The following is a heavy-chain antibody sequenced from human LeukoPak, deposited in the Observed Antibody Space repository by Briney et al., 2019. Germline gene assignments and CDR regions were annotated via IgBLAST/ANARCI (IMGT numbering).Heavy chain of an antibody. CDR2: INPSGGST. D-gene: IGHD2-2*01. CDR1: GYTFTSYY. J-gene: IGHJ4*02. CDR3: ARDLMYCDTMSCYDGDFDY. Sequence: GASVKVSCKASGYTFTSYYMHWVRQAPGQGLEWMGIINPSGGSTSYAQKFQGRVTMTRDTSTSTVYMELSSLRSEDTAVYYCARDLMYCDTMSCYDGDFDYWGQGTPVTVSS. V-gene: IGHV1-46*01.